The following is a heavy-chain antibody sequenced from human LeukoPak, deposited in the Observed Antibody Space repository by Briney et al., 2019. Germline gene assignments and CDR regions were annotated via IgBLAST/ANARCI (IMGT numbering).Heavy chain of an antibody. D-gene: IGHD3-22*01. CDR3: ARNSYYDNSGEGAFDI. CDR1: GASVSSIGYS. J-gene: IGHJ3*02. CDR2: IYQSGSA. V-gene: IGHV4-30-2*01. Sequence: SETLSLTCDVSGASVSSIGYSWSWIRQPPGRGLEWIGYIYQSGSASYNPSLQSRVTISIDKSKNQFSLNLNSVTAADTAVYYCARNSYYDNSGEGAFDIWGQGTMVTVSS.